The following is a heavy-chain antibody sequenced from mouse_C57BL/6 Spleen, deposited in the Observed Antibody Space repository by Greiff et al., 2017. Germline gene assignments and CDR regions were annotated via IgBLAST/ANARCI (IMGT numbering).Heavy chain of an antibody. CDR2: IYPGDGDT. Sequence: QVQLQQSGAELVKPGASVKISCKASGYAFSSYWMNWVKQRPGKGLEWIGQIYPGDGDTNYNGKFKGKATLTADKSSSTAYMPLSSLTSEDSAVYFCARGDYGSSYFDYWGQGTTLTVSS. V-gene: IGHV1-80*01. J-gene: IGHJ2*01. D-gene: IGHD1-1*01. CDR3: ARGDYGSSYFDY. CDR1: GYAFSSYW.